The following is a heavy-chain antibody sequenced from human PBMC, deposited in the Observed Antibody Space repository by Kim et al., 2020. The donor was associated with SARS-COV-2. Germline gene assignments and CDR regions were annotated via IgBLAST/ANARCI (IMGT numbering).Heavy chain of an antibody. CDR3: AKDAPWTV. J-gene: IGHJ4*02. Sequence: SGSLGYADSVKGRLTTSRDNAKNSLYLQMNSLRAEDTALYYCAKDAPWTVWGQGTLVTVSS. CDR2: SGSL. V-gene: IGHV3-9*01.